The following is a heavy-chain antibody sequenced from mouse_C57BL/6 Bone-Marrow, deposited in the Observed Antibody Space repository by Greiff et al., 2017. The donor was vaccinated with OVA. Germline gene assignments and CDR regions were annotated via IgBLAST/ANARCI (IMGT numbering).Heavy chain of an antibody. CDR2: IWSGGST. V-gene: IGHV2-2*01. CDR1: GFSLTSYG. D-gene: IGHD2-3*01. CDR3: ARNGGGWLLPFAY. J-gene: IGHJ3*01. Sequence: VQLQESGPGLVQPSPSLSISCTASGFSLTSYGVHWVRQSPGQGLEWLGVIWSGGSTDYNAAFISRLSISTDNSKSQVFFKMNSLQADDTAIYYCARNGGGWLLPFAYWGQGTLVTVSA.